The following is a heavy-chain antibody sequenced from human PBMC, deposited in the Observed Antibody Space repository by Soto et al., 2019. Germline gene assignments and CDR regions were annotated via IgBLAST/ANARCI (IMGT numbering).Heavy chain of an antibody. D-gene: IGHD2-15*01. V-gene: IGHV1-18*04. CDR3: ARFSGGSYNTYYFYYGMDV. CDR1: GYTFTSYG. J-gene: IGHJ6*02. CDR2: ISAYNGNT. Sequence: APVKVSCKASGYTFTSYGISWVRQAPGQGLDWMGWISAYNGNTKYAQDLQGRVTMTTDTSTSTAYMELRSLRSDDTAMYYCARFSGGSYNTYYFYYGMDVWGQGTTVTVSS.